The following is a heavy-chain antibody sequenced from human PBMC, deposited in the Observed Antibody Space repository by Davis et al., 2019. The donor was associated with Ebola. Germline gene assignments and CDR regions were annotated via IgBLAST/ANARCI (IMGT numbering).Heavy chain of an antibody. D-gene: IGHD3-22*01. CDR2: IIPILGIA. CDR1: GGTLRTHG. V-gene: IGHV1-69*04. CDR3: ARTTYYYDSSGYYYEYFDY. J-gene: IGHJ4*02. Sequence: SVKVSCKAAGGTLRTHGISWVRQAPGQGLEWMGRIIPILGIANYAQKFQGRVTITADKSTSTAYMELSSLRSEDTAVYYCARTTYYYDSSGYYYEYFDYWGQGTLVTVSS.